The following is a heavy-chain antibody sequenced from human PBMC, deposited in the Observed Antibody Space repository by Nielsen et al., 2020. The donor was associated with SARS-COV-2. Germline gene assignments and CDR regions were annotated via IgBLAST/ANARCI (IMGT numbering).Heavy chain of an antibody. CDR1: GGTFSSYA. CDR2: IIPILGIA. CDR3: ARDGVSGSYYY. V-gene: IGHV1-69*04. D-gene: IGHD1-26*01. J-gene: IGHJ4*02. Sequence: SVKVSCKASGGTFSSYAISWVRQAPGQGLEWMGRIIPILGIANYAQKFQGRVTITADKSTSTAYMELRSLRSDDTAVYYCARDGVSGSYYYWGQGTLVTVSS.